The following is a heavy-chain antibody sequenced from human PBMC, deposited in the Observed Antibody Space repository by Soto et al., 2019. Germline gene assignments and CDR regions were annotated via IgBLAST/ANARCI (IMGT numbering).Heavy chain of an antibody. V-gene: IGHV1-18*01. Sequence: ASVKVSCKASGYTFTSYGISWVRQAPGQGLEWMGWISAYNGNTNYAQKLQGRVTMTTDTSTSTAYMELRSLRSDDTAVYYCARLSDSRPSSGMDVWGQGXTVTVSS. J-gene: IGHJ6*02. D-gene: IGHD6-6*01. CDR2: ISAYNGNT. CDR3: ARLSDSRPSSGMDV. CDR1: GYTFTSYG.